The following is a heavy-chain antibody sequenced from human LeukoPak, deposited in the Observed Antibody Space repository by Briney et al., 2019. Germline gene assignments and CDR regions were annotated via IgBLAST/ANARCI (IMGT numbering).Heavy chain of an antibody. CDR1: GFTFSSYG. D-gene: IGHD2-8*01. CDR3: VSRIADTNVYYYFDD. CDR2: ISRSADQT. J-gene: IGHJ4*02. Sequence: RPGGSLRLSCEASGFTFSSYGIALVRQAPGKGLEWVSLISRSADQTYYADSGKGRFTISRDNSKNTLFLQMNSLRAEDTAVYFCVSRIADTNVYYYFDDWGQGTLVTVSS. V-gene: IGHV3-23*01.